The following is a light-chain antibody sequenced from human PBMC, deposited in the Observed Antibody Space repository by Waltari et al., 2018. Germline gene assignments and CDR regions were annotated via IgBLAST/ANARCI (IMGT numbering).Light chain of an antibody. J-gene: IGKJ5*01. Sequence: EIVLTQSPGTPSLSPGERATFSCRASQSVSSSDLAWYQQRPGQAPRLLIYGASSRATAVPDRFSGSGSGTDFTLTISRLEPEDLAVYYCQQYGSSPITFGQGTRLEIK. CDR3: QQYGSSPIT. CDR1: QSVSSSD. V-gene: IGKV3-20*01. CDR2: GAS.